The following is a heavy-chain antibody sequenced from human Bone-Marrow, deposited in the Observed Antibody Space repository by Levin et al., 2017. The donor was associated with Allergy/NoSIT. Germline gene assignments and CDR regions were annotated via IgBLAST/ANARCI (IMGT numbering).Heavy chain of an antibody. Sequence: GESLKISCKVSGYSLTKFSMHWVRHSPGKGFEWMASYDPEDAERMYAQKYQGRVTMTEDTSIETSFLELVSLTPDDTAVYYCALEGGVGWGAFEIWGQGTVVTVSS. D-gene: IGHD3-16*01. J-gene: IGHJ3*02. CDR1: GYSLTKFS. CDR3: ALEGGVGWGAFEI. CDR2: YDPEDAER. V-gene: IGHV1-24*01.